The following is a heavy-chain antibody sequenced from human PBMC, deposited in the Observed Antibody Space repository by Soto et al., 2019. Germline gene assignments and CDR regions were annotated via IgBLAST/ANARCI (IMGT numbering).Heavy chain of an antibody. Sequence: ETLSLTCTVSGDSISKAWMSWVRQAPGKGLEWVGRIKSKTDDGTTDYAAPVKGRFTISRDDSKNTLYLQMNSLKTEDTAVYYCTTDKMITFGGVIVPNWFDPWGQGTLVTVSS. V-gene: IGHV3-15*01. CDR1: GDSISKAW. CDR3: TTDKMITFGGVIVPNWFDP. D-gene: IGHD3-16*02. J-gene: IGHJ5*02. CDR2: IKSKTDDGTT.